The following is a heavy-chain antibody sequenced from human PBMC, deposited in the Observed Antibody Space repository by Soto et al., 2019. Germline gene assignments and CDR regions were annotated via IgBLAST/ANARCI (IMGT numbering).Heavy chain of an antibody. D-gene: IGHD2-8*02. CDR3: ARSFDAAILDAFDI. CDR2: IHPGDSDT. CDR1: GYSFTSYW. V-gene: IGHV5-51*01. Sequence: LGESLKISCKCSGYSFTSYWIGWVRQMPGKGVEWMGIIHPGDSDTTYSPSFQGQVTISADKSISTAYLQWSSLRSSDTAMYYCARSFDAAILDAFDIWGQGTMVTVSS. J-gene: IGHJ3*02.